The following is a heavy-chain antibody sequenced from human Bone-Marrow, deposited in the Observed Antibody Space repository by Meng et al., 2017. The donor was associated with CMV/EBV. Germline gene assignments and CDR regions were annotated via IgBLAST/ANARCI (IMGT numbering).Heavy chain of an antibody. Sequence: CLASGFTFSGYWINWVRQAPGKGLVWVSRISSDGSITSYADSVKGRFTISRDNAKNTLYLQMNSLRAEDTAVYYCAKLVGTVSTVDYWGQGTLVTVSS. V-gene: IGHV3-74*01. CDR2: ISSDGSIT. CDR1: GFTFSGYW. D-gene: IGHD5-18*01. CDR3: AKLVGTVSTVDY. J-gene: IGHJ4*02.